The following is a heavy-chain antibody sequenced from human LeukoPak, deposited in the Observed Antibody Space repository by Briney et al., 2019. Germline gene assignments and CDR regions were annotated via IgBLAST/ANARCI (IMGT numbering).Heavy chain of an antibody. CDR2: IYPEDSDT. Sequence: GESLKISCQGSGYRFSSYWIGWVRQMPGKGLEWMGFIYPEDSDTKYRPSVQGQVTISADKSISTAYLQWSSLKASDTAMYYCARERARDDNDYWGQGTLVTVSS. V-gene: IGHV5-51*01. CDR3: ARERARDDNDY. J-gene: IGHJ4*02. CDR1: GYRFSSYW. D-gene: IGHD6-6*01.